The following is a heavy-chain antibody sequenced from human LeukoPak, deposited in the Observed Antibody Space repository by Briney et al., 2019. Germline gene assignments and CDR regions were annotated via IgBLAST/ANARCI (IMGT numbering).Heavy chain of an antibody. Sequence: GSSVKVSCKASGGTFSSYAISWVRQGPGQGLEWMGGIIPIFGTANYAQKFQGRVTITTDESTSTAYMELSSLRSEDTAVYYCAKDRGPSFGPFDYWGQGTLVTVSS. CDR3: AKDRGPSFGPFDY. V-gene: IGHV1-69*05. D-gene: IGHD2-15*01. J-gene: IGHJ4*02. CDR1: GGTFSSYA. CDR2: IIPIFGTA.